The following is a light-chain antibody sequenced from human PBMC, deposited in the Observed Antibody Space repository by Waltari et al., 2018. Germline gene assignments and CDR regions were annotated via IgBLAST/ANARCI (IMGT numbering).Light chain of an antibody. CDR3: CSYAGLGTYV. J-gene: IGLJ1*01. CDR2: EVI. V-gene: IGLV2-23*02. Sequence: QSALTQPASVSGTPGQSITISCTGTSSDVWNYDLVSWYPPHPRKAPKLLVCEVIKRPSGVSSRFSGSKSGNTASLTISGLQAEDEADYYCCSYAGLGTYVFGSGTKVTVL. CDR1: SSDVWNYDL.